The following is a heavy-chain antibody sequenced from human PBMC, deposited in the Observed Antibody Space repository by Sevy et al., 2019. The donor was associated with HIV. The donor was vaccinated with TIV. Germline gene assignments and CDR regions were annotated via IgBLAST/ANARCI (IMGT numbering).Heavy chain of an antibody. CDR1: GFTFSSYA. CDR3: ARDGDLIYGPAGGFDY. J-gene: IGHJ4*02. Sequence: GGSLRLSCAASGFTFSSYAMHWVRQAPGKGLEWVAVISYDGSNKYYADSVKGRFNISRDNSKNTLYLQMNSLRAEDTAVYYCARDGDLIYGPAGGFDYWGQGTLVTVSS. CDR2: ISYDGSNK. D-gene: IGHD3-10*01. V-gene: IGHV3-30-3*01.